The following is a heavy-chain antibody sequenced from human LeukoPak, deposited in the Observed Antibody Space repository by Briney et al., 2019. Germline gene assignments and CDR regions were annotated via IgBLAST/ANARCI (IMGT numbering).Heavy chain of an antibody. CDR2: IKRDGSGE. Sequence: PGGSLRLSCAASGFIFSSRWMSWVRQAPGKGLEWVANIKRDGSGEYYVDSVKGRFTISRDSAKNSLYLQMNSLRAEDTAVYYCASLLGDKTIFDYWGQGTLVTVSS. J-gene: IGHJ4*02. CDR1: GFIFSSRW. V-gene: IGHV3-7*01. CDR3: ASLLGDKTIFDY. D-gene: IGHD1-26*01.